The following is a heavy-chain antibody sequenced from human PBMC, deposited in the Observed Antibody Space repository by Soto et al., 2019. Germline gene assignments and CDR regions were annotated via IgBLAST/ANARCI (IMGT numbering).Heavy chain of an antibody. V-gene: IGHV4-34*01. Sequence: SETLSLTCAVYGGSFSGYYWTWIRQPPGTGLEWIGEINHSGSTNYNPSLKSRVTISVDRSKNQFSLKLSSVTAADTAVYYCARSGYSYGPNPLLYWGQGTLVTVSS. J-gene: IGHJ4*02. CDR2: INHSGST. CDR3: ARSGYSYGPNPLLY. CDR1: GGSFSGYY. D-gene: IGHD5-18*01.